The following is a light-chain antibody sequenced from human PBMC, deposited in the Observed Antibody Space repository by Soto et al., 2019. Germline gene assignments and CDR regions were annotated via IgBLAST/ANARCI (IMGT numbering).Light chain of an antibody. CDR1: KSFSSSY. V-gene: IGKV3D-7*01. CDR3: QQDDNGPLT. J-gene: IGKJ4*01. CDR2: GAS. Sequence: VRRPVSCRACKSFSSSYLTWYQQKPGQAPRFLIYGASTRATGIPARFSGSGSGTEFTLTISSLQSEDFAVYYCQQDDNGPLTFGRGTK.